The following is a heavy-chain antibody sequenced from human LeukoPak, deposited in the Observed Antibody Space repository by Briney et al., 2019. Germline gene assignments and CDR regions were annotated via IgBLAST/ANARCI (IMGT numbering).Heavy chain of an antibody. D-gene: IGHD3-22*01. V-gene: IGHV3-66*01. Sequence: PGGSLRLSCAASGFTFSSYAMSWVRQAPGKGLEWVSVIYSGGSTYYADSVKGRFTISRDNSKNTLYLQMNSLRAEDTAVYYCARDLYYDSSGYYYHWGQGTLVTVSS. CDR3: ARDLYYDSSGYYYH. CDR1: GFTFSSYA. CDR2: IYSGGST. J-gene: IGHJ5*02.